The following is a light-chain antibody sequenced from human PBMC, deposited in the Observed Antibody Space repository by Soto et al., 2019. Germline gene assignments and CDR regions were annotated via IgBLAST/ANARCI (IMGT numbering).Light chain of an antibody. CDR3: QPYNNWPLT. CDR2: GAS. V-gene: IGKV3-15*01. Sequence: EIVLTQSPGTLCLSPGERATLSCRASQSVSSNLAWYQQKPGQAPRLLIYGASTRATGVPTRFSGSRSGAEFTLTINSLQSEDFAVYYCQPYNNWPLTFGGGTKVDI. CDR1: QSVSSN. J-gene: IGKJ4*01.